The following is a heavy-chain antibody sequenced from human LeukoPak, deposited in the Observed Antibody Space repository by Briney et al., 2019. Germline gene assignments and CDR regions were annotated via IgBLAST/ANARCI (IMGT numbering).Heavy chain of an antibody. Sequence: SETLSLTCTVSGGSISSSSYYWGWIRQPPGKGLEWIGSIYYSGSTYYNPSLKSRVTISVDTSKNQFSLKLSSVTAADTAVYYCARESYCSSTSCSYFDYWGQGTLVTVSS. D-gene: IGHD2-2*01. CDR3: ARESYCSSTSCSYFDY. CDR2: IYYSGST. J-gene: IGHJ4*02. V-gene: IGHV4-39*07. CDR1: GGSISSSSYY.